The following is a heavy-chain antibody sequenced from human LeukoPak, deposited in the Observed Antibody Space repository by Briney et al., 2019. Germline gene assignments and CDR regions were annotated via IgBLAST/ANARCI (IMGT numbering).Heavy chain of an antibody. CDR3: TRGGGSYHFDY. CDR2: IYYSGST. D-gene: IGHD1-26*01. Sequence: SETLSLTCTVSGGSISSYYWSWIRQPPGKGLEWIGYIYYSGSTNYNPSLKRRVTISVDTSKNQFSLKLSSVTAADTAVYYCTRGGGSYHFDYWGQGTLVTVSS. CDR1: GGSISSYY. J-gene: IGHJ4*02. V-gene: IGHV4-59*08.